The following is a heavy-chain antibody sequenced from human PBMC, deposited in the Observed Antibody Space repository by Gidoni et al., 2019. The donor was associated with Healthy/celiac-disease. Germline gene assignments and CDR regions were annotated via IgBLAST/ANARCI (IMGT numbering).Heavy chain of an antibody. V-gene: IGHV3-49*04. Sequence: EVQLVESGGGLVQPGRSLRLSCTASGFTFGDYAMSWVRQAPGKGLEWVGLIRSKAYGGTTEYAASVKGRFTISRDDSKSIAYLQMNSLKTEDTAVYYCTRDYAEVYDFWSGYYPYYYYGMDVWGQGTTVTVSS. CDR3: TRDYAEVYDFWSGYYPYYYYGMDV. J-gene: IGHJ6*02. D-gene: IGHD3-3*01. CDR1: GFTFGDYA. CDR2: IRSKAYGGTT.